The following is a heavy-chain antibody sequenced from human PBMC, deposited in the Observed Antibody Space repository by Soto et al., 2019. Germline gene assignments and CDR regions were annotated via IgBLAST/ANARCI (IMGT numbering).Heavy chain of an antibody. CDR2: INSDGSST. CDR3: ARDPAPIGWYDY. CDR1: GFTFSSYW. D-gene: IGHD6-19*01. Sequence: GGSLRLSCAASGFTFSSYWMHWVRQDPGKGLVWVSRINSDGSSTTYADSVKGRFTISRDNARNTLYLQMNSLRAEDTAVYYCARDPAPIGWYDYWGQGTLVTVS. V-gene: IGHV3-74*01. J-gene: IGHJ4*02.